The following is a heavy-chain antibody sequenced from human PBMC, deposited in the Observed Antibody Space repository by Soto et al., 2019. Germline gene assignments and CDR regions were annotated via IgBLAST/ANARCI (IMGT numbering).Heavy chain of an antibody. J-gene: IGHJ2*01. CDR3: SRAMTTVTPRRNWYFDL. D-gene: IGHD4-17*01. V-gene: IGHV3-13*01. Sequence: GGSLRLSCAASGFTFSSYDMHWVRQATGKGLEWVSAIGTAGDTYYPGSVKGRFTISRENAKNSLYLQMNSLRAWDTAVYYCSRAMTTVTPRRNWYFDLWGRGTRVTVSS. CDR1: GFTFSSYD. CDR2: IGTAGDT.